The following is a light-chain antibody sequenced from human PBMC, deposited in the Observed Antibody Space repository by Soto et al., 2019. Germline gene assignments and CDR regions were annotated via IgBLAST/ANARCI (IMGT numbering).Light chain of an antibody. CDR3: QQSFRTPRT. Sequence: DIQMTQSPSSLSASVGDRVTITCRASQNIRSHLNWFQQKPGRAPNLLIYGASTLQSGVPSRFSGSGSGTDFILTISNLQPEDFAIYYCQQSFRTPRTFGQGTKVEIK. CDR2: GAS. J-gene: IGKJ1*01. V-gene: IGKV1-39*01. CDR1: QNIRSH.